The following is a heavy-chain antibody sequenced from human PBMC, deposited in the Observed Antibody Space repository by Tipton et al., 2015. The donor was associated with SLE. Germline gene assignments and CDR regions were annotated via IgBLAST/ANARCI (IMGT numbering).Heavy chain of an antibody. J-gene: IGHJ3*02. Sequence: TLSLTCTVSGGSISSSSYYWGWIRQPPGKGLEWIGYIYYTGSTNYNPSLKSRVTISVDTSKNQFSLKLSSVTAADTAVYYCARDPKTGIQDAFDIWGQGTMVTVSS. CDR3: ARDPKTGIQDAFDI. D-gene: IGHD3-10*01. V-gene: IGHV4-61*05. CDR2: IYYTGST. CDR1: GGSISSSSYY.